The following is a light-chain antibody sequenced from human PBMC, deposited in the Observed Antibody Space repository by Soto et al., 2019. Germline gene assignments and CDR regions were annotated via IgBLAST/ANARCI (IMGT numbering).Light chain of an antibody. J-gene: IGKJ4*01. CDR1: QSVGSD. CDR3: HQYYSWPLT. V-gene: IGKV3-15*01. CDR2: AAS. Sequence: EQVMTQSPATLSVSPGERATLSCRASQSVGSDLAWYQQKPGQPPRLLIYAASTRATDIPDRFSGSGSGTEFTLTISSLQSEDFAVYYCHQYYSWPLTFGGGTQVEI.